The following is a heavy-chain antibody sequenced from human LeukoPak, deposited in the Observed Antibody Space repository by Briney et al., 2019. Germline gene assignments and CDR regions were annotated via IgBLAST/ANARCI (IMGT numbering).Heavy chain of an antibody. CDR3: ARGREGGATMIVVVYDY. J-gene: IGHJ4*02. CDR2: INPNSGNT. D-gene: IGHD3-22*01. V-gene: IGHV1-8*01. Sequence: ASVSVSCKASGYTFTSYDIHWVRQATGQGLEWMGGINPNSGNTRYAQKFQGRVTITRNTHIRTAYMEQSSESSEHRAVYFCARGREGGATMIVVVYDYGGQGTLVPVPS. CDR1: GYTFTSYD.